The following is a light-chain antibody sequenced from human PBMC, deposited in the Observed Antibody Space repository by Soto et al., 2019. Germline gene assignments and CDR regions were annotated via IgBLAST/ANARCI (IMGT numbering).Light chain of an antibody. V-gene: IGKV1-17*01. CDR2: DIS. Sequence: DIQMTQSPSSLSASVGDRVTTTSRASQGIGNHLGGSQQKPGEAPKRLIYDISSLQSGVPSRFSGSGSGTESTLTINSLQPEDFATYYCLQHNGFPWTFGPGTKVEI. CDR3: LQHNGFPWT. CDR1: QGIGNH. J-gene: IGKJ1*01.